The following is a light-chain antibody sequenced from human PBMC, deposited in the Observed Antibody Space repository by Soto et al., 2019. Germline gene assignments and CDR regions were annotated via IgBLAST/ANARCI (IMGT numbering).Light chain of an antibody. J-gene: IGKJ1*01. CDR2: GAS. CDR1: QSVIGNY. Sequence: EIVLTQSPATLSLSPGGRATLSCRASQSVIGNYLAWYRQKPGQTPRLLIFGASRRATGIPDRFSGSGSGTDFTLTISRLEPEDFAVYYCQHYLDSPWAFGQGTKVEIK. CDR3: QHYLDSPWA. V-gene: IGKV3-20*01.